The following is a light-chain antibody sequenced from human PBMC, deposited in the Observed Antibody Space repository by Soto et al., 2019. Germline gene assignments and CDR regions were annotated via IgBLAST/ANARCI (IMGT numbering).Light chain of an antibody. Sequence: EIVLTQSPGTLSLSPGERASLSCRASQSVSSSYLAWYQQRPGQAPRLLISEASSRATGIPDRFSGSGSGTEFTLTIDRLAPEAFEMYYCQQHGRSPITFGQGTRLEIK. CDR1: QSVSSSY. V-gene: IGKV3-20*01. CDR2: EAS. J-gene: IGKJ5*01. CDR3: QQHGRSPIT.